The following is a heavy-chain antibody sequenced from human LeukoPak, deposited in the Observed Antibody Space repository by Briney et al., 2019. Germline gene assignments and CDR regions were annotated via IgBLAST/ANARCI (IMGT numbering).Heavy chain of an antibody. Sequence: PSETLSLICTVSGGSISSGGYYWSWIRQHPGKGLEWIGYIYYSGSTYYNPSLKSRVTISVDTSKNQFSLKLSSVTAADTAVYYCARGGYYDSSGYFDYWGQGTLVTVSS. J-gene: IGHJ4*02. CDR3: ARGGYYDSSGYFDY. V-gene: IGHV4-31*03. CDR2: IYYSGST. CDR1: GGSISSGGYY. D-gene: IGHD3-22*01.